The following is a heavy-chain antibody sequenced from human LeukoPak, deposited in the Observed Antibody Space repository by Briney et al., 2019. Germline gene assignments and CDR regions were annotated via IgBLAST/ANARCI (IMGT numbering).Heavy chain of an antibody. CDR1: GITFSNAY. CDR2: IKSKTHGGTT. Sequence: TGGSLRLSCAASGITFSNAYMTWGRQAPGKGLELVGRIKSKTHGGTTDFAARVKGRFTISRDESKTTLYLQMNSLKTDDTAVYYCSTSGGTFSLGYWGQGTLVTVSS. D-gene: IGHD2-15*01. CDR3: STSGGTFSLGY. V-gene: IGHV3-15*01. J-gene: IGHJ4*02.